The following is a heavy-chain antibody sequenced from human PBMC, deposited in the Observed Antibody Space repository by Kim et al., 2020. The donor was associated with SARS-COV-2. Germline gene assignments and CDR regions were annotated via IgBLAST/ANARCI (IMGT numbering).Heavy chain of an antibody. Sequence: SLKGRVTISVDTSKNQFSLKLTSVTAADTAVYYCARAEYYYDSSGYPYDYWGQGTLVTVSS. CDR3: ARAEYYYDSSGYPYDY. J-gene: IGHJ4*02. D-gene: IGHD3-22*01. V-gene: IGHV4-39*07.